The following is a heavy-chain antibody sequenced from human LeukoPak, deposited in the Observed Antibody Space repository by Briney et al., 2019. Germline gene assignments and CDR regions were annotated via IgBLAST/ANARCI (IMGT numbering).Heavy chain of an antibody. CDR3: ARVRGSYSSDS. J-gene: IGHJ4*02. V-gene: IGHV3-11*04. Sequence: GGSLRLSCAASEFTFSDYYMSWIRQAPGKGLEWVSYISNSGGTTYYADSVKGRFTISRDNAKKSLFLQMNSLRAEDTALYYCARVRGSYSSDSWGQGTLVTVSS. D-gene: IGHD1-26*01. CDR2: ISNSGGTT. CDR1: EFTFSDYY.